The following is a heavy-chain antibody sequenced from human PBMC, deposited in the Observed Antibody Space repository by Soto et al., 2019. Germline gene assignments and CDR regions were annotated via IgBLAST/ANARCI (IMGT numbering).Heavy chain of an antibody. D-gene: IGHD3-3*01. Sequence: SETLSLTCTVSGGSISSSSYYWGWIRQPPGKGLEWIGGIYHSGSAYYKPSLKNRVTLSVDKSKNEFSLKLDSVTAADTAIYYCVRSVILSGGSYKGLIRLHYFDTWGPGTLVTVSS. J-gene: IGHJ4*02. CDR2: IYHSGSA. V-gene: IGHV4-39*07. CDR3: VRSVILSGGSYKGLIRLHYFDT. CDR1: GGSISSSSYY.